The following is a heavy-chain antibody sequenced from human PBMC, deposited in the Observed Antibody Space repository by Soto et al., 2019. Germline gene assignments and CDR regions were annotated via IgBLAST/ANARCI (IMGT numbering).Heavy chain of an antibody. V-gene: IGHV4-31*03. D-gene: IGHD6-13*01. Sequence: QVQLQESGPGLVKPSQTLSLTCTVSGGSISSGGYYWSWIRQHPGKGLEWIGYIYYSGSTYYNPSLKCRVTISVDTSKNQFSLKLSSVTAADTAVYYCARDLSAYSSSWYWFDPWGQGTLVTVSS. CDR3: ARDLSAYSSSWYWFDP. CDR2: IYYSGST. J-gene: IGHJ5*02. CDR1: GGSISSGGYY.